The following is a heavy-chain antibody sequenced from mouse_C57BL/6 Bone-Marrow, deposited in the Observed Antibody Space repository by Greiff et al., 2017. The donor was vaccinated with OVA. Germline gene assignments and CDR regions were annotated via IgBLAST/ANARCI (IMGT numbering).Heavy chain of an antibody. D-gene: IGHD2-1*01. CDR2: ISDGGSYT. CDR1: GFTFSSYA. V-gene: IGHV5-4*03. Sequence: DVKLVESGGGLVKPGGSLKLSCAASGFTFSSYAMSWVRQTPEKRLEWVATISDGGSYTCYPDNVKGRFTISRDNAKNNLYLQMSHLKSEDAAMYYCAALYYGNFYWGQGTLVTVSA. J-gene: IGHJ3*01. CDR3: AALYYGNFY.